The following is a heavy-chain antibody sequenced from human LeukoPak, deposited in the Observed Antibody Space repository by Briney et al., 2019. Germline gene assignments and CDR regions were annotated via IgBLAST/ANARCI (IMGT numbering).Heavy chain of an antibody. D-gene: IGHD6-25*01. Sequence: SETLSLTCAVYGGSFSEYYRSWIRQPPGKGLEGIGEINDSGSTKYNPSLKSRVTISIDTSKNQFSLKQSSVTAADTAVYYCARQKRHRVPPTYNIATGRRGAFDYWGQGTLVTGSS. J-gene: IGHJ4*02. CDR2: INDSGST. CDR3: ARQKRHRVPPTYNIATGRRGAFDY. CDR1: GGSFSEYY. V-gene: IGHV4-34*01.